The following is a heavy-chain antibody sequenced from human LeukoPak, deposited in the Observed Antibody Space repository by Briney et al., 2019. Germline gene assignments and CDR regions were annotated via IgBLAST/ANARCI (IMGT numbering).Heavy chain of an antibody. V-gene: IGHV3-30-3*01. CDR1: GFTFSSYA. CDR2: ISYDGSNK. CDR3: ARGRVEVYYYMDV. Sequence: PGRSLGLSCAASGFTFSSYAMHWVRQAPGKGLEWVAVISYDGSNKYYADSVKGRFTISRDNSKNTLYLQMNSLRAEDTAVYYCARGRVEVYYYMDVWGKGTTVTVSS. J-gene: IGHJ6*03.